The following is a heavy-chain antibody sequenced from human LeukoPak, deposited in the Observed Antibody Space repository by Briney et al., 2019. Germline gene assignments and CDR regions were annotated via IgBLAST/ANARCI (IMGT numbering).Heavy chain of an antibody. Sequence: ASVKVSCKASGYTFINYAMHWVRQAPGQRLEWMGWINPGNGNTKYSQKFQGRVTITRDTSASTAYMELSSLTSEDTAVYYCANWAGTPAGYFSGPLDYWGQGTLVTASS. CDR3: ANWAGTPAGYFSGPLDY. CDR2: INPGNGNT. D-gene: IGHD6-19*01. CDR1: GYTFINYA. J-gene: IGHJ4*02. V-gene: IGHV1-3*01.